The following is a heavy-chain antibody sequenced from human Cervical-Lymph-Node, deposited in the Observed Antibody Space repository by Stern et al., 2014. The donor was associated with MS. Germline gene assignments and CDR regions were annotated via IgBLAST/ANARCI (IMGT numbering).Heavy chain of an antibody. J-gene: IGHJ4*02. Sequence: QVQLVESGAEVKKPGSPVKVSCKASGGTFSSYAIRWVRQAPGKGLEWMGGIIPIFGTENYAQKFQGRVTITADESTSTAYMELSSLRSEDTAVYYCASERIAVAGSGFTRFDYWGQGTLVTVSS. CDR2: IIPIFGTE. CDR1: GGTFSSYA. D-gene: IGHD6-19*01. CDR3: ASERIAVAGSGFTRFDY. V-gene: IGHV1-69*01.